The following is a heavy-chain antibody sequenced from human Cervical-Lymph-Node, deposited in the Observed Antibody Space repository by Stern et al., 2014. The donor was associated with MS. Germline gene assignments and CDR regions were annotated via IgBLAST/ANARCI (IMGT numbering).Heavy chain of an antibody. CDR3: ARDRYYYDSSGYSHDAFDI. J-gene: IGHJ3*02. V-gene: IGHV3-21*01. D-gene: IGHD3-22*01. Sequence: EVQLVESGGGLVKPGGSLRLSCAASGFTFSSYSMNLVRQAPGQGLEWVSSISSSSSYIYYADSVKGRFTISRDNAKNSLYLQMNSLRAEDTAVYYCARDRYYYDSSGYSHDAFDIWGQGTMVTVSS. CDR1: GFTFSSYS. CDR2: ISSSSSYI.